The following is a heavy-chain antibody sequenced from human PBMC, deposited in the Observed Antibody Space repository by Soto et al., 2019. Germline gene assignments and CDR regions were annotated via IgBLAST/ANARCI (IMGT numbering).Heavy chain of an antibody. CDR1: GGSISSGGYY. V-gene: IGHV4-31*03. CDR2: IYYSGST. J-gene: IGHJ4*02. D-gene: IGHD3-10*01. CDR3: ARTKSPVRGVKLYYFDY. Sequence: PSETLSLTCTVSGGSISSGGYYWSWIRQHPGKGLEWIGYIYYSGSTYYNPFLKSRVTISVDTSKNQFSLKLSSVTAADTAVYYCARTKSPVRGVKLYYFDYWGQGTLVTVSS.